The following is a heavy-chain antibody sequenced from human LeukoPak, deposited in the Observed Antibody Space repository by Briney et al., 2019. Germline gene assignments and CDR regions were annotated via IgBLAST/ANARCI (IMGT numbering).Heavy chain of an antibody. Sequence: GGSLRLSCAASGFTFSSYGMHWVRQAPCKGLEWVAVLWYGGSDKYYADSVKGRFTISRDTSKNTLYLQMNSLRAEDTAVYYCAGGGPGSYFDYWGQGTLVTVSS. V-gene: IGHV3-33*08. CDR2: LWYGGSDK. CDR3: AGGGPGSYFDY. CDR1: GFTFSSYG. D-gene: IGHD3-10*01. J-gene: IGHJ4*02.